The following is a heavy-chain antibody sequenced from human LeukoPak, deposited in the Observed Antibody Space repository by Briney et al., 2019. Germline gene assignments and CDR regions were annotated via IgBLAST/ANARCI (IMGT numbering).Heavy chain of an antibody. D-gene: IGHD4-17*01. CDR1: GFTFSSYA. Sequence: GGSLRLSCAASGFTFSSYAMSWVRQAPGKGLEWVSAISGSGGSTDYADSVKGRLTISRDNSKNTLYLQMNSLRAEDTAVYYCARVVDHDYGDYYLDYWGQGTLVTVSS. CDR2: ISGSGGST. J-gene: IGHJ4*02. CDR3: ARVVDHDYGDYYLDY. V-gene: IGHV3-23*01.